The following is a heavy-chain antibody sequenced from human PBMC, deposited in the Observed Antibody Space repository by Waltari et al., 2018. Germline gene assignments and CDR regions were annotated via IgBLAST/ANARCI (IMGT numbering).Heavy chain of an antibody. V-gene: IGHV5-51*01. CDR3: ARQNIHSYGYGYFDF. D-gene: IGHD5-18*01. CDR2: IYPGDSNT. Sequence: EVQLEQSGAEVKKPGESLKISCNGSGYSFAKYWICWVRQIPGKGLEWMGVIYPGDSNTKYSLSFQGQVTISADTSISTAYLQWSSLKASDTAIYFCARQNIHSYGYGYFDFWGQGTLVTVSS. J-gene: IGHJ4*02. CDR1: GYSFAKYW.